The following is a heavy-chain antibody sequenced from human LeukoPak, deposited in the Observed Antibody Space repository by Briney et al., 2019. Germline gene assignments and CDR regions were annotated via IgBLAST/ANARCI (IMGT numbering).Heavy chain of an antibody. CDR3: ARGSGYDILTGYYSPPEYFDY. D-gene: IGHD3-9*01. Sequence: PSETLSLTCTVSGGSISSYYWSWIRQPAGKGLEWIGRIYTSGSTNYNPSLKSRVTMSVDTSKNQFSLKLSSVTPADTAVYYCARGSGYDILTGYYSPPEYFDYWGQGTLVTVSS. CDR1: GGSISSYY. J-gene: IGHJ4*02. V-gene: IGHV4-4*07. CDR2: IYTSGST.